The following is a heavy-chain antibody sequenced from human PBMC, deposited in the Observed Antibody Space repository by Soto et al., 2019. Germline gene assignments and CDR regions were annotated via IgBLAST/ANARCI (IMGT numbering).Heavy chain of an antibody. V-gene: IGHV3-7*01. CDR1: GFTFSTYW. J-gene: IGHJ3*02. D-gene: IGHD5-18*01. CDR2: IKEDGSEK. Sequence: PGGSLRLSCAASGFTFSTYWMSWVRQAPGKGLEWVANIKEDGSEKYYVDSVKGRFTISRDNAKNSLYLQMNSLRAEDTAVYYCARCPDKAMVSDAFDIWGQGTMVTVSS. CDR3: ARCPDKAMVSDAFDI.